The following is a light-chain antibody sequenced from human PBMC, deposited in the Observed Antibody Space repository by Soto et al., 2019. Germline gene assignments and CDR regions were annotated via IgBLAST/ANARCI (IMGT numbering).Light chain of an antibody. CDR2: SNT. Sequence: QSVLTQPPSASGTPGQTMAISCSGGSSNIGSHTVNWYQQLPGTAPRLLIYSNTQRPSGVPDHFSGSKSGTSASLAISGLQSEYEGDYYCAAWDDSLNGVVFGGGTKLTVL. CDR1: SSNIGSHT. V-gene: IGLV1-44*01. J-gene: IGLJ2*01. CDR3: AAWDDSLNGVV.